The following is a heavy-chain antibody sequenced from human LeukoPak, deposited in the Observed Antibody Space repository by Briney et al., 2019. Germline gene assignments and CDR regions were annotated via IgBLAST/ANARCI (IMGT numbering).Heavy chain of an antibody. Sequence: SETLSLTCTVSDDSITMYYWTWIRQPPPKGLEWLGYVDHTGSTKFNPSLTGRVSISRDTSNNFFSLRLRSVTAADTAVYFCARGRVSSSTWYSTYYYFFYMDFWGKGTTVTVSS. CDR3: ARGRVSSSTWYSTYYYFFYMDF. V-gene: IGHV4-59*01. CDR1: DDSITMYY. CDR2: VDHTGST. D-gene: IGHD4-11*01. J-gene: IGHJ6*03.